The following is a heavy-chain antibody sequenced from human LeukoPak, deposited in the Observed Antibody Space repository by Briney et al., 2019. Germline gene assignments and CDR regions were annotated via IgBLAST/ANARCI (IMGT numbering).Heavy chain of an antibody. CDR3: AKPHYEYYFDY. V-gene: IGHV3-30*18. J-gene: IGHJ4*02. CDR2: ISYDGSNK. CDR1: GFTFSSYG. Sequence: SLRLSCAASGFTFSSYGMHWVRQAPGKGLGWVAVISYDGSNKYYADSVKGRFTISRDNSKNTLYLQMNSLRAEDTAVYYCAKPHYEYYFDYWGQGTLVTVSS. D-gene: IGHD4-17*01.